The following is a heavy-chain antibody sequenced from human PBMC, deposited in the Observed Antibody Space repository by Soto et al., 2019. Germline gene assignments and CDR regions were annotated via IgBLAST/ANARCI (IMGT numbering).Heavy chain of an antibody. CDR2: IYYSGST. D-gene: IGHD3-3*01. CDR3: ARVSTITIFGVVIIRWFDP. J-gene: IGHJ5*02. Sequence: SETLSLTCTVSGGSISSGDYYWSWIRQPPGKGLEWIGYIYYSGSTYYNPSLKSRVTISVDTSKNQFSLKLSSVTAADTAVYYCARVSTITIFGVVIIRWFDPWGQGTLVTV. V-gene: IGHV4-30-4*01. CDR1: GGSISSGDYY.